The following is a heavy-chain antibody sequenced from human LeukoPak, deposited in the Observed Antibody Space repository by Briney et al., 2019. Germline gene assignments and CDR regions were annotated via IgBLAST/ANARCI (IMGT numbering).Heavy chain of an antibody. D-gene: IGHD2-8*01. V-gene: IGHV3-15*01. J-gene: IGHJ5*02. CDR1: GFTFSNAW. CDR3: TTDPNSPIVLMVYAISNVFDP. CDR2: IKSKTDGGTT. Sequence: GGSLRLSCAGSGFTFSNAWMSWVGQAPGKGLERVGRIKSKTDGGTTDYAAPVKGRFTISRDDAKNKLYLQMNSLKTEDTAVYYCTTDPNSPIVLMVYAISNVFDPLGQGTLVTVSS.